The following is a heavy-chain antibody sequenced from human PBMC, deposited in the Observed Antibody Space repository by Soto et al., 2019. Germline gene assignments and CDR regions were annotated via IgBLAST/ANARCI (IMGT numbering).Heavy chain of an antibody. CDR1: GYSFTSYW. Sequence: GKSLKISCKGSGYSFTSYWISWLRQMPGKGLEWMGRIDPSDSYTNYSPSFQGHVTISADKSISTAYLQWSSLKASDTAMYYCALDGYYYYYGMDVWGQGTTVTVSS. J-gene: IGHJ6*02. D-gene: IGHD1-1*01. CDR2: IDPSDSYT. CDR3: ALDGYYYYYGMDV. V-gene: IGHV5-10-1*01.